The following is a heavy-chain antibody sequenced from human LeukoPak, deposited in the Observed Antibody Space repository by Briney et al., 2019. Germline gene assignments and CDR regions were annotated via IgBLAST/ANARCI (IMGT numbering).Heavy chain of an antibody. V-gene: IGHV1-69*13. Sequence: GASVKVSCKASGGTLSSYAISWVRQAPGQGLEWMGGIIPIFGTANYAQKFQGRVTITADESTSTAYMELSSLRSEDTAVYYCASRGGGTDCSSTSCSLYYYYYYMDVWGKGTTVTVSS. D-gene: IGHD2-2*01. J-gene: IGHJ6*03. CDR3: ASRGGGTDCSSTSCSLYYYYYYMDV. CDR2: IIPIFGTA. CDR1: GGTLSSYA.